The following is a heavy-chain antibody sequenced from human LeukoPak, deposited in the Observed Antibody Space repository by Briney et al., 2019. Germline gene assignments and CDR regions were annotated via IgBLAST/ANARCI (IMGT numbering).Heavy chain of an antibody. D-gene: IGHD1-26*01. CDR1: GVSISSATSH. J-gene: IGHJ2*01. CDR3: ARLSGTYLTYWFFDL. Sequence: PSETLSLTCTVSGVSISSATSHWAWIRQPPGKGLECIGNIYYTGTTFYNPSLKSRVTISVDTSKNQFSLKLSSVTAADTAVYYCARLSGTYLTYWFFDLWGRGTLVTVPS. CDR2: IYYTGTT. V-gene: IGHV4-39*01.